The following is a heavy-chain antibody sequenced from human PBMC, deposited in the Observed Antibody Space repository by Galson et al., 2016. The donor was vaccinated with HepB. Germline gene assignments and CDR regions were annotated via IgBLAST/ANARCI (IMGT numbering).Heavy chain of an antibody. Sequence: SLRLSCAASGFSFSIYGMNWVRQAPGKGLEWVAYISSSSSEMSYADSVTGRFTISRDNAKNFLFLQMSGLGAEDTAVYYCVRGGAARPDYGGPGILVTVSS. D-gene: IGHD6-6*01. CDR1: GFSFSIYG. J-gene: IGHJ4*02. CDR3: VRGGAARPDY. V-gene: IGHV3-48*01. CDR2: ISSSSSEM.